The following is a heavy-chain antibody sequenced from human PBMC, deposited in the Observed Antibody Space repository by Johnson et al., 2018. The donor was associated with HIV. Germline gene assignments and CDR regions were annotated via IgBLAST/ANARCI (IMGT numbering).Heavy chain of an antibody. J-gene: IGHJ3*02. CDR3: AKAPYGSGRRPGAFDI. CDR1: GLTFSTYG. Sequence: QMQLVESGGGVVQPGRSLRLSCAASGLTFSTYGMHWVRQAPGKGLEWVAVISYDGSKKYYAGSVKGRFTISRDNSKTTLYLQMNSLRAEDTAVYYCAKAPYGSGRRPGAFDIWGQGTMVTVSS. CDR2: ISYDGSKK. D-gene: IGHD3-10*01. V-gene: IGHV3-30*18.